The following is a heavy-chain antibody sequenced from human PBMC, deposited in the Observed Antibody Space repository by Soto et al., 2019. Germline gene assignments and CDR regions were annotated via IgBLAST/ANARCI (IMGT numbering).Heavy chain of an antibody. D-gene: IGHD4-17*01. J-gene: IGHJ4*02. Sequence: EVQLVESGGGLVQPGGSLRLSCDASGFSFSTYWMSWVRQAPGKGLEWVANIKQEGSEKFYVDSVKGRFTVSRDNSKNSLYLQMNSLRAEDTAVYYCARDDGDRSNDYWGQGTLVTVSS. CDR2: IKQEGSEK. V-gene: IGHV3-7*05. CDR3: ARDDGDRSNDY. CDR1: GFSFSTYW.